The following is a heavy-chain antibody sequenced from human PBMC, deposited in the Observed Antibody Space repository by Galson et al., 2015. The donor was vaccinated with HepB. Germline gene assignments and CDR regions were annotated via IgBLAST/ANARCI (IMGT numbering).Heavy chain of an antibody. CDR2: ISYDGSNK. CDR1: GFTFSSYA. J-gene: IGHJ4*02. V-gene: IGHV3-30*04. Sequence: SLRLSCAASGFTFSSYAMHWVRQAPGKGLEWVAVISYDGSNKYYADSVKGRFTISRDNSKNTLYLQMNSLRAEDTAVYYCARVSGVGATQYPAWDFDYWGQGTLVTVSS. CDR3: ARVSGVGATQYPAWDFDY. D-gene: IGHD1-26*01.